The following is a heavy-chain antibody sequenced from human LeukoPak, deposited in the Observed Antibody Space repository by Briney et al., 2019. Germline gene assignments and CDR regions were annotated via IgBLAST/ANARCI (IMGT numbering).Heavy chain of an antibody. D-gene: IGHD3-3*01. Sequence: GGSLRLSCAASGFTFSSYGMHWVRQAPGKGLEWVAFIRYDGSNKYYADSVKGRFTISRDNSKNTLYLQMNSLRAEDTTVYYCAKDRSNDFWSGYLFDYWGQGTLVTVSS. J-gene: IGHJ4*02. CDR2: IRYDGSNK. CDR1: GFTFSSYG. V-gene: IGHV3-30*02. CDR3: AKDRSNDFWSGYLFDY.